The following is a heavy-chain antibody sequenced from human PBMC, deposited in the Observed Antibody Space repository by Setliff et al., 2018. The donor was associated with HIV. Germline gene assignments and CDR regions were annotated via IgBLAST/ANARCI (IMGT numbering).Heavy chain of an antibody. D-gene: IGHD2-21*01. CDR3: AKHFLLWSNAFHI. CDR2: ISPDSSKT. V-gene: IGHV3-23*03. J-gene: IGHJ3*02. CDR1: GFTFSSFA. Sequence: RGVLKISCAASGFTFSSFAMTWVRQAPGKGLEWVSIISPDSSKTYYAESVKGRGHRSRDNSKNTLYLQMNSLRAEDTAVYYCAKHFLLWSNAFHIWGQG.